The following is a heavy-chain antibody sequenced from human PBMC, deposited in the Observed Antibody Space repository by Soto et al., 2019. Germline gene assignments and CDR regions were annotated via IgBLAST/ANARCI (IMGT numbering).Heavy chain of an antibody. D-gene: IGHD4-17*01. CDR2: ISSSSSTI. CDR3: AGEADYLNWFDP. Sequence: EVQLVESGGGLVQPGGSLRLSCAASGFTFSSYSMNWVRQAPGKGLEWVSYISSSSSTIYYADSVKGRFTISRDNAKNSLYLQMNSLRAEDTAVYYCAGEADYLNWFDPWGHGTLVTVSS. V-gene: IGHV3-48*01. CDR1: GFTFSSYS. J-gene: IGHJ5*02.